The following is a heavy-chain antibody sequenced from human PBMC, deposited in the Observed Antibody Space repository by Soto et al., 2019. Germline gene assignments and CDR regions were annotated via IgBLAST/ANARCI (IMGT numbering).Heavy chain of an antibody. V-gene: IGHV3-11*01. Sequence: GGSLRLSCAASGFTFSDYYMSWIRQAPGKGLEWVSYISSSGSTIYYADSVKGRFTISRDNAKNSLYLQMNSLRAEDTAVYYCARRVNWNPDVGFDPWGQGTLVTVSS. CDR3: ARRVNWNPDVGFDP. CDR2: ISSSGSTI. CDR1: GFTFSDYY. J-gene: IGHJ5*02. D-gene: IGHD1-1*01.